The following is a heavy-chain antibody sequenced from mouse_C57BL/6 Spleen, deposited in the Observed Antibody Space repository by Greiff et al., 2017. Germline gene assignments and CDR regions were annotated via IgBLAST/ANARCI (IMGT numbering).Heavy chain of an antibody. CDR1: GFTFSDYG. Sequence: EVNVVESGGGLVQPGGSLKLSCAASGFTFSDYGMAWVRQAPRKGPEWVAFISNLAYSIYYADTVTGRFTISRENAKNTLYLEMSSLRSEDTAMYYCARHRLGLAYWGQGTLVTVSA. J-gene: IGHJ3*01. V-gene: IGHV5-15*01. D-gene: IGHD3-2*02. CDR3: ARHRLGLAY. CDR2: ISNLAYSI.